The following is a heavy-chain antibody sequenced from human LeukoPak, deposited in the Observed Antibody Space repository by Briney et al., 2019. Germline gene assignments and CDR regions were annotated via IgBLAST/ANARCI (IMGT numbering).Heavy chain of an antibody. CDR1: GFTFSSYA. Sequence: PGGSLRLSCAASGFTFSSYAMHWVRQAPGKGLEYVSAISSNGGSTYYASSVKGRFTISRDNSKNTLYLQMGSLRAEDMAVYYCARGYRQLVPPYFGYWGQGTLVTVSS. J-gene: IGHJ4*02. D-gene: IGHD6-13*01. CDR2: ISSNGGST. CDR3: ARGYRQLVPPYFGY. V-gene: IGHV3-64*01.